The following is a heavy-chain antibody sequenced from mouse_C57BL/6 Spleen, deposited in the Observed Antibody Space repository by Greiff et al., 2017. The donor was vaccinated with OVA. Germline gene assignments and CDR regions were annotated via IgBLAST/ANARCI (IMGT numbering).Heavy chain of an antibody. Sequence: QVQLQQPGAELVRPGSSVKLSCKASGYTFTSYWMHWVKQRPIQGLEWIGNIDPSDSETHYNQKFKDKATLTVDKSSSTAYMRLSSLTSEDAAVYYCAGERYGSSYYAMDYWGQGTSVTVSS. V-gene: IGHV1-52*01. D-gene: IGHD1-1*01. CDR2: IDPSDSET. CDR1: GYTFTSYW. CDR3: AGERYGSSYYAMDY. J-gene: IGHJ4*01.